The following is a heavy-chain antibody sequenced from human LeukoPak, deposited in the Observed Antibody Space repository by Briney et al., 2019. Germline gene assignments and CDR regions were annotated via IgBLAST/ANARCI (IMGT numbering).Heavy chain of an antibody. CDR1: GYTFTSYD. V-gene: IGHV1-8*03. D-gene: IGHD2-15*01. Sequence: ASVKVSCKASGYTFTSYDINWVRQATGQGREWMGWMNPNSGNTGYAQKFQGRVTITRNTSISTAYMELSSLRSEDTAVYYCARGLQYHKDFDYWGQGTLVTVSS. J-gene: IGHJ4*02. CDR3: ARGLQYHKDFDY. CDR2: MNPNSGNT.